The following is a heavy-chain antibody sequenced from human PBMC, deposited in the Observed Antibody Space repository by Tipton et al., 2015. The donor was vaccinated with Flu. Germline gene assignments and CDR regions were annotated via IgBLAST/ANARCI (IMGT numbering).Heavy chain of an antibody. Sequence: QSGAEVKKPGAPVKVSCKASGYTFTSYGISWVRQAPGQGLEWMGGIIPIFGTANYAQKFQGRVTITADKSTSTAYMELSSLRSEDTAVYYCARRTLGYCSGGSCYSGYYFDYWGQGTLVTVSS. V-gene: IGHV1-69*06. CDR1: GYTFTSYG. CDR3: ARRTLGYCSGGSCYSGYYFDY. CDR2: IIPIFGTA. J-gene: IGHJ4*02. D-gene: IGHD2-15*01.